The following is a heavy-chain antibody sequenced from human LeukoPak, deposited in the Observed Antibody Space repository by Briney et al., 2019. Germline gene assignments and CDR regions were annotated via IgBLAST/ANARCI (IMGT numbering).Heavy chain of an antibody. CDR1: GFTFSSYA. CDR2: ISYDGSNK. CDR3: ARDARFYGHPNDAFDI. Sequence: GGSLKLSCAASGFTFSSYAMHWVRQAPGKGLEWVAVISYDGSNKYYADSVKGRFTISRDNSKNTLYLQMNSLRAEDTAVYYCARDARFYGHPNDAFDIWGQGTMVTVSS. D-gene: IGHD4-17*01. J-gene: IGHJ3*02. V-gene: IGHV3-30-3*01.